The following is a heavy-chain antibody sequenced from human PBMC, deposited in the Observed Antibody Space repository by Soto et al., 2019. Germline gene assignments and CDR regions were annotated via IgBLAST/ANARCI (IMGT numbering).Heavy chain of an antibody. CDR3: ARGRTTEIQYYDYFWGSYRYGFYS. J-gene: IGHJ4*02. D-gene: IGHD3-16*02. CDR1: GGSISSGGYS. CDR2: IYHSGST. Sequence: SETLSLTCAVSGGSISSGGYSWSWIRQPPGKGLEWIGYIYHSGSTYYNPSLKSRVTISVDRSKNQFSLKLSSVTAADTAVYYCARGRTTEIQYYDYFWGSYRYGFYSWGQGNLVPVSS. V-gene: IGHV4-30-2*01.